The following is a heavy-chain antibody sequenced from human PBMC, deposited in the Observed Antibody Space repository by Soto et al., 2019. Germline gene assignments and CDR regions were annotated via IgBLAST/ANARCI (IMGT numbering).Heavy chain of an antibody. J-gene: IGHJ3*02. CDR3: ASWDYDFWSGYYQGAFDI. V-gene: IGHV4-34*01. CDR2: ISHRGTT. CDR1: GGSFSGYY. Sequence: PSETLSLTCAVYGGSFSGYYWSWIRQPPGKGLEWIGEISHRGTTNYNPSLKSRVTISVDTSKNQFSLKLSSVTAADTAVYYCASWDYDFWSGYYQGAFDIWGQGTMVTVSS. D-gene: IGHD3-3*01.